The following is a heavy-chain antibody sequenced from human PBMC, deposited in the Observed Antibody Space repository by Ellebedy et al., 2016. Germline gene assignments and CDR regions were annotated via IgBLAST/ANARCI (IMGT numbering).Heavy chain of an antibody. J-gene: IGHJ5*02. Sequence: SETLSLXXTVSGGSISSSSYYWGWIRQPPGKGLEWIGSIYYSGSTYYNPSLKSRVTISVDTSKNQFSLKLSSVTAADTAVYYCARAPEQWATRFDPWGQGTLVTVSS. CDR2: IYYSGST. CDR3: ARAPEQWATRFDP. CDR1: GGSISSSSYY. V-gene: IGHV4-39*07. D-gene: IGHD6-19*01.